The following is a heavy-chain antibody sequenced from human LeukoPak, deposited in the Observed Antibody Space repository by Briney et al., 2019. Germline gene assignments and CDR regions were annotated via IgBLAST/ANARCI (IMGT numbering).Heavy chain of an antibody. J-gene: IGHJ4*02. D-gene: IGHD5-24*01. CDR3: ASDVAREFDH. CDR1: GHIFIIYY. V-gene: IGHV1-46*01. Sequence: ASVNVSFTASGHIFIIYYIHWVRQAPGQGLEWMGVINPSAGSTNYAQKFQGRVTMTRDTSATTVYLDLSGLTFEDTAVYYCASDVAREFDHWGQGTLVTVSS. CDR2: INPSAGST.